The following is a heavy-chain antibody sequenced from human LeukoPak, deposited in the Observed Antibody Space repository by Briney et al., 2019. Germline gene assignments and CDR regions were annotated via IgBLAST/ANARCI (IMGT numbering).Heavy chain of an antibody. CDR3: ARVPSWKGYMDV. CDR1: GFTFSSYE. CDR2: ISSSGSTI. D-gene: IGHD1-1*01. Sequence: GGSLRLSCAASGFTFSSYEMNWVRQAPGKVLEWVSYISSSGSTIYYADSVKGRFTISRDNAKNSLYLQMSSLRAEDTAVYYCARVPSWKGYMDVWGKGTTVTVSS. J-gene: IGHJ6*03. V-gene: IGHV3-48*03.